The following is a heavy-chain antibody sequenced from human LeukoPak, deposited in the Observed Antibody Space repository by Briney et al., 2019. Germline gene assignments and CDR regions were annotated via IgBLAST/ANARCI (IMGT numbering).Heavy chain of an antibody. CDR2: IYHSGST. CDR3: ARVTMVRGVQFDY. D-gene: IGHD3-10*01. CDR1: GYSISSGYY. V-gene: IGHV4-38-2*02. J-gene: IGHJ4*02. Sequence: SETLSLTCTVSGYSISSGYYWGWIRQPPGKGLEWIGSIYHSGSTYYNPSLKSRVTISVDTSKNQFSLKLSSVTAADTAVYYCARVTMVRGVQFDYWGQGTLVTVSS.